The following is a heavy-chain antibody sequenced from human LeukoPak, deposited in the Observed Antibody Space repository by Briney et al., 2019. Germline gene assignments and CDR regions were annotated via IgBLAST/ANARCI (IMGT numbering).Heavy chain of an antibody. V-gene: IGHV4-4*02. Sequence: PSGTLSLTCAVSGGSISSNNWWSWVRQPPGKGLEWIGEIYHSGSTNYNPSLKSRVTISIDKSTNQFSLKLSSVTAADTAVYYCARLWVAVAGPRVTQTDYWGQGTLVTVSS. CDR2: IYHSGST. J-gene: IGHJ4*02. CDR3: ARLWVAVAGPRVTQTDY. CDR1: GGSISSNNW. D-gene: IGHD6-19*01.